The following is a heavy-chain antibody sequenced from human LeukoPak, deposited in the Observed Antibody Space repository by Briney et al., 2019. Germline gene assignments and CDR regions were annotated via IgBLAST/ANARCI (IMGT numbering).Heavy chain of an antibody. Sequence: SETLSLTCTVSGGSISSYYWSWIRQPAGKGLEWIGRIYTSGSTNYNPSLKSRVTMSVDTSKNQFSLKLSSVTAADTAVYYCASSYYGGPLNWFDPWGQGTLVTVSS. D-gene: IGHD4-23*01. CDR1: GGSISSYY. CDR3: ASSYYGGPLNWFDP. J-gene: IGHJ5*02. V-gene: IGHV4-4*07. CDR2: IYTSGST.